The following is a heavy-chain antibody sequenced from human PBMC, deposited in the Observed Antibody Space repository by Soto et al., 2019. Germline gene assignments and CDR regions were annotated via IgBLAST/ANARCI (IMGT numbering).Heavy chain of an antibody. J-gene: IGHJ2*01. Sequence: SVKVSCKASGGTFSSYTISWVRQAPGQGLEWMGRIIPILGIANYAQKFQGRVTITADKSTSTAYMELSSLRSEDTAVYYCARGDCSSTSCYDYWYFDLWGRGTLVTVSS. CDR2: IIPILGIA. D-gene: IGHD2-2*01. CDR3: ARGDCSSTSCYDYWYFDL. V-gene: IGHV1-69*02. CDR1: GGTFSSYT.